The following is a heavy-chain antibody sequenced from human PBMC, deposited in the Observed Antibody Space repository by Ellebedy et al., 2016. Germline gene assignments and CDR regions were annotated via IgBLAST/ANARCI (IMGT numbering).Heavy chain of an antibody. Sequence: GESLKISCTVSGFTFSASAMHWVRQASGKGLEWLGRIRSKTNNYATMSPESMKGRFTIFRDDSKNTAYLQMNSLKTEDTAVYYCILLGDDFWNGDNIEYWGQGTLVTVSS. CDR2: IRSKTNNYAT. V-gene: IGHV3-73*01. D-gene: IGHD3-3*01. CDR1: GFTFSASA. CDR3: ILLGDDFWNGDNIEY. J-gene: IGHJ4*02.